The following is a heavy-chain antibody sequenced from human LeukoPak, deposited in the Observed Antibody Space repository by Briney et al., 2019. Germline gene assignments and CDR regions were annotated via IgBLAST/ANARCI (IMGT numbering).Heavy chain of an antibody. D-gene: IGHD6-13*01. Sequence: AGGSLRLSCAASGFTFSSYAMHWVRQAPGKGLEWVAVISYDGSNKYYADSVKGRFTISRDNPKNTLYLQMNSLRAEDTAVYYCAGGQQLYWGQGTLVTVSS. J-gene: IGHJ4*02. CDR1: GFTFSSYA. V-gene: IGHV3-30-3*01. CDR3: AGGQQLY. CDR2: ISYDGSNK.